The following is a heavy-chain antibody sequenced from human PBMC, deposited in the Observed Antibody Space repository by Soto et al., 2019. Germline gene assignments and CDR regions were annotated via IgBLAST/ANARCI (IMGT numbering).Heavy chain of an antibody. CDR1: GGSIRSPSLY. J-gene: IGHJ4*02. CDR3: ARHASKTAAGPGYD. D-gene: IGHD6-13*01. Sequence: SETLSLTCTVSGGSIRSPSLYWGWVRQAPGKGLEWIGSIYNSGITYYNPSLKSRVTISVDTSKNQFFLRLNSVTAADTAVYYCARHASKTAAGPGYDWGPGTLDTVSS. V-gene: IGHV4-39*01. CDR2: IYNSGIT.